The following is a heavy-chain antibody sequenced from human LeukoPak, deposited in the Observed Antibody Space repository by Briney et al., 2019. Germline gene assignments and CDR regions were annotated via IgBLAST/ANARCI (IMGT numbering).Heavy chain of an antibody. CDR2: IKQDGSEK. CDR3: ARDSPIITMIVGYGMDV. J-gene: IGHJ6*02. CDR1: GFTFSSYW. D-gene: IGHD3-22*01. V-gene: IGHV3-7*01. Sequence: GGSLRLSCAASGFTFSSYWMSWVRQAPGKGLEWVANIKQDGSEKYYVDSVKGRFTISRDNAKNLLYLQMNSLRAEDTAVYYCARDSPIITMIVGYGMDVWGQGTTVTVSS.